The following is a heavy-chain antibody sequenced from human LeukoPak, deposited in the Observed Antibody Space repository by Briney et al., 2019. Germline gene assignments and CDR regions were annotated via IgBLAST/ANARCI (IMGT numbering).Heavy chain of an antibody. J-gene: IGHJ4*02. Sequence: PSETLSLTCTVSGGSISSYYWSWIWQPPGKGLEWIGYIYYSGSTNYNPSLKSRVTISVDTSKNQFSLKLSSVTAADTAVYYCARVSSGWSEFDYWGQGTLVTVSS. D-gene: IGHD6-19*01. V-gene: IGHV4-59*01. CDR2: IYYSGST. CDR3: ARVSSGWSEFDY. CDR1: GGSISSYY.